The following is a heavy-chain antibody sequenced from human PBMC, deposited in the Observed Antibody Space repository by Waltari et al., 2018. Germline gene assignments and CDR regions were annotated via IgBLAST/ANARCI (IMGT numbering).Heavy chain of an antibody. CDR2: IYTSGST. CDR1: GGSISSYY. J-gene: IGHJ4*02. V-gene: IGHV4-4*07. Sequence: QVQLQESGPGLVKPSETLSLTCTVSGGSISSYYWSWIRQPAGMGLEWIGRIYTSGSTNYNPAVKMRVTMSVDTSKNQFSLKRSSGTAADTAVYYCARGLEWLDYFDYWGQGTLVTVSS. D-gene: IGHD3-3*01. CDR3: ARGLEWLDYFDY.